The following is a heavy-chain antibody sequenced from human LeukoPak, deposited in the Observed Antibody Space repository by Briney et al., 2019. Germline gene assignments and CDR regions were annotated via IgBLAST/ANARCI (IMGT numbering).Heavy chain of an antibody. V-gene: IGHV3-30*18. Sequence: GGSLRLSCAASGFTFSNYGMHWVRQAPGKGLEWVAVIVYDGSNEYYAEFVKGRFTISRDNSKNTLYLQMYSLRAEDTAVYFCAKDQGIAVAGTDDAFDIWGQGTRVTVSS. CDR3: AKDQGIAVAGTDDAFDI. CDR1: GFTFSNYG. J-gene: IGHJ3*02. CDR2: IVYDGSNE. D-gene: IGHD6-19*01.